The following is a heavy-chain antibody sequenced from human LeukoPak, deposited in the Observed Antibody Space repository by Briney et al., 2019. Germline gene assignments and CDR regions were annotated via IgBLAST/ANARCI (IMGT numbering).Heavy chain of an antibody. CDR2: IYYSGST. Sequence: SETLSLTCTVSGGSISSYYWSWIRQPPGKGLEWIGYIYYSGSTNYNPSLRSRVTVSVDTSKNQFSLKLSSVTAADTAVYYCARTIVGATLAFYFDHWGQGTLVTVFS. J-gene: IGHJ4*02. V-gene: IGHV4-59*01. D-gene: IGHD1-26*01. CDR1: GGSISSYY. CDR3: ARTIVGATLAFYFDH.